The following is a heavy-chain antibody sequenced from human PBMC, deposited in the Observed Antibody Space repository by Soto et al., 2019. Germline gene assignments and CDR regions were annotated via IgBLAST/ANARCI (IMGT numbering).Heavy chain of an antibody. CDR3: AKATATGGGAFDI. Sequence: GGSLRLSCAASGFICSSYDMSWVRQAPGKGLEWVSTILVDGRTFYVDSVKGRFTISRDSSQNTVYLQMNSLTAGDTALYYCAKATATGGGAFDICGQGQWSPSPQ. D-gene: IGHD2-8*02. CDR2: ILVDGRT. CDR1: GFICSSYD. J-gene: IGHJ3*02. V-gene: IGHV3-23*01.